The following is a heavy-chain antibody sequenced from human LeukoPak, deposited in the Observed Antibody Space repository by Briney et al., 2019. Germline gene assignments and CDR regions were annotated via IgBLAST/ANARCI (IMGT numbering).Heavy chain of an antibody. J-gene: IGHJ5*02. Sequence: PGGSLRLSCAASGFTFSSYAMSWVRQAPGKGLEWVSAISGSGGSTYYADSVKGRFTVSRENVKNSLYLQMNSLRAGDTAVYYCTRAPVPGATSAPYNWFDPWGQGTLVTVSS. D-gene: IGHD2-2*01. CDR1: GFTFSSYA. V-gene: IGHV3-23*01. CDR3: TRAPVPGATSAPYNWFDP. CDR2: ISGSGGST.